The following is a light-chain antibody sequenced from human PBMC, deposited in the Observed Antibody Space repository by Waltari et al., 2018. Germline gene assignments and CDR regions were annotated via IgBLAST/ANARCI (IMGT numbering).Light chain of an antibody. Sequence: EIVLPQSPATLSLSPGERPTPSCRASQTVRSYLAWYQQKPGQSPRLLIFDASSRATGIPAKFSGSGSGTDFTLTVSNLEPEDFAVYYCQQRSNWPYTFGQGTRVEIK. CDR1: QTVRSY. J-gene: IGKJ2*01. CDR3: QQRSNWPYT. V-gene: IGKV3-11*01. CDR2: DAS.